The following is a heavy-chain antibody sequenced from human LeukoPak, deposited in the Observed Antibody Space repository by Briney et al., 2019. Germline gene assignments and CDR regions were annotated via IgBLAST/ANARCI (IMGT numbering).Heavy chain of an antibody. CDR2: ISYDASNK. J-gene: IGHJ4*02. CDR1: GFTFSSYA. D-gene: IGHD4-23*01. V-gene: IGHV3-30-3*01. CDR3: AREEYGGVYFDY. Sequence: GGSLRLSCAASGFTFSSYAMHWVRQAPGKRLEWVAVISYDASNKYYTNSVKGRFTISRDNSKNMLYLQMDSLRVEDTAVYHCAREEYGGVYFDYWGQGTLVTVSS.